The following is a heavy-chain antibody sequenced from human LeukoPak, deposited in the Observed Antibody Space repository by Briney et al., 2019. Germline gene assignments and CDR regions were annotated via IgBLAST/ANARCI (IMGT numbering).Heavy chain of an antibody. Sequence: NPSEALSLTCAVHGGSFSGHYWSWIRQPPGKGLEWNGAIHHSGSTNYNPSLQSRVTISLDNSKNQLSLKVSSVTAADTGVYYCARGQYRRDYWGQGTLVTVSS. CDR3: ARGQYRRDY. D-gene: IGHD2-2*01. V-gene: IGHV4-34*01. CDR1: GGSFSGHY. J-gene: IGHJ4*02. CDR2: IHHSGST.